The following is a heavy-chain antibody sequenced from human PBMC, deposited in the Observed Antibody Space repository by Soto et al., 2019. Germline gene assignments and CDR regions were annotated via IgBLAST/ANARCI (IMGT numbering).Heavy chain of an antibody. CDR2: ISGSGGST. J-gene: IGHJ6*03. CDR1: GFTFSSYA. Sequence: EVQLLESGGGLVQPGGSLRLSCAASGFTFSSYAMSWVRQAPGKGLEWVSAISGSGGSTYYADSVKGRFTISRDNSKNTLYLQMTSLRAEDTAVYYCAKDPQPPTRWKDYYYMDVWGKGTTVTVSS. V-gene: IGHV3-23*01. CDR3: AKDPQPPTRWKDYYYMDV. D-gene: IGHD5-12*01.